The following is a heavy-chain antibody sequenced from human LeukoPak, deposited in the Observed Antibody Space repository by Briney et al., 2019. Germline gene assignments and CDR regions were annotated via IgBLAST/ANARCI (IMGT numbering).Heavy chain of an antibody. CDR1: GYTFSRYG. CDR3: ASWAGGNAPVASFDY. D-gene: IGHD2-21*01. CDR2: INLNSGDT. V-gene: IGHV1-2*02. J-gene: IGHJ4*02. Sequence: ASVKVSCKASGYTFSRYGIAWVRQAPGQGLEWVGWINLNSGDTNYAQKFQGRVTMTRDTSIGTAYMELRRLRSDDTAVYYCASWAGGNAPVASFDYWGQGTLVTVSS.